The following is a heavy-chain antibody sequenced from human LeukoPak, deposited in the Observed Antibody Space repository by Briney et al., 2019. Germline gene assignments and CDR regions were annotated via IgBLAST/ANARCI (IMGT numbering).Heavy chain of an antibody. CDR3: ARLRAMAGHRGGFDL. CDR1: GDSISYHNYY. CDR2: VYYTGNT. V-gene: IGHV4-39*01. J-gene: IGHJ3*01. Sequence: ADTVSVTCAVSGDSISYHNYYWFWIREPPGTGLEWIGTVYYTGNTYYNPSLKSRVAISVDPSKNQFSLQLTSMTAADTAVYYCARLRAMAGHRGGFDLWRREPMDTVSS. D-gene: IGHD6-19*01.